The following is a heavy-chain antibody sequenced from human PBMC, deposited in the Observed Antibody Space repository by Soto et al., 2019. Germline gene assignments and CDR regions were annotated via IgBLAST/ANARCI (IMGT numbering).Heavy chain of an antibody. Sequence: GGSLRLSCAASGFTFSNAWMNWVRQAPGKGLEWVGRIKSKTDGGTTDYAAPVKGRFTISRDDSKNTLYLQMNSLKTEDTAVYYCTTALPLGLRYYFDYWGQGTLVTVSS. CDR3: TTALPLGLRYYFDY. V-gene: IGHV3-15*07. CDR2: IKSKTDGGTT. J-gene: IGHJ4*02. CDR1: GFTFSNAW. D-gene: IGHD4-17*01.